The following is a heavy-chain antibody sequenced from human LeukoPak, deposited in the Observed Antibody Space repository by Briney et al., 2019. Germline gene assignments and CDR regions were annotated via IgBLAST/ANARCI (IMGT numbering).Heavy chain of an antibody. CDR1: GGSISSSSYY. CDR2: IYYSGST. V-gene: IGHV4-39*07. Sequence: SETLSLTCTVSGGSISSSSYYWGWIRQPPGKGLEWIGSIYYSGSTYYNPSLKSRVTISVDTSKNQFSLKLSSVTAADTAVYYCARDLSDSSRSLDYWGQGTLVTVSS. D-gene: IGHD6-13*01. J-gene: IGHJ4*02. CDR3: ARDLSDSSRSLDY.